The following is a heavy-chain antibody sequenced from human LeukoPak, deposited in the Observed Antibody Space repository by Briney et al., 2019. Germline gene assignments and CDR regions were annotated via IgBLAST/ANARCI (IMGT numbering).Heavy chain of an antibody. V-gene: IGHV1-69*04. CDR3: ARDQDTGGSGPP. D-gene: IGHD6-19*01. CDR2: IIPILGTA. CDR1: GDTLSSYA. Sequence: SVKVSCKASGDTLSSYAISWVRQAPGQGLEWMGRIIPILGTANYAQKFQGRVTITADKSTSTAYMELSSLRSEDTAVYYCARDQDTGGSGPPWGQGTLVTVSS. J-gene: IGHJ5*02.